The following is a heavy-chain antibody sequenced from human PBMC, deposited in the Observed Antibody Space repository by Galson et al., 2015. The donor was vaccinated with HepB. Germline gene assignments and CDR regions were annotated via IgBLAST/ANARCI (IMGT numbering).Heavy chain of an antibody. Sequence: CAISGDSVSSNGAVWNWIRQSPSRGLEWLGRTYYRSRWYNDYAVSVKSRISINADTSKNQVSLQLNSVTPDDTAVYYCAYGADVRGQGTRVTVS. CDR3: AYGADV. CDR2: TYYRSRWYN. CDR1: GDSVSSNGAV. V-gene: IGHV6-1*01. J-gene: IGHJ6*02.